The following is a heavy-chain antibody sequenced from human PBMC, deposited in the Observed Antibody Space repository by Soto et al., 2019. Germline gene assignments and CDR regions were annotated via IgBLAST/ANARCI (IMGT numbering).Heavy chain of an antibody. CDR3: ARAAGGGYCSGGSCYSRVFDI. V-gene: IGHV4-38-2*01. D-gene: IGHD2-15*01. CDR2: IYHSGST. Sequence: SETLSLTCAVSGYSISSGYYWGWIRQPPGKGLEWIGSIYHSGSTYYNPSLKSRVTISVDTSKNQFSLKLSSVTAADTAVYYCARAAGGGYCSGGSCYSRVFDIWGQGTMVTVSS. CDR1: GYSISSGYY. J-gene: IGHJ3*02.